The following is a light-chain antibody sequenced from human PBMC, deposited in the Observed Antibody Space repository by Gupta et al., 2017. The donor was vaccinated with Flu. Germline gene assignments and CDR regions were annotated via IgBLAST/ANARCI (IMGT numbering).Light chain of an antibody. CDR3: QQCNSGALG. J-gene: IGKJ1*01. Sequence: EILIIHSPATLSVSPGARATLSCRASQSLSSNLAWYQQKPGQPPRLLIYGASTRASGIPDKFSGSGSGTECTLTISSLQDDDSAVYYCQQCNSGALGFGQGTKVEIK. V-gene: IGKV3-15*01. CDR2: GAS. CDR1: QSLSSN.